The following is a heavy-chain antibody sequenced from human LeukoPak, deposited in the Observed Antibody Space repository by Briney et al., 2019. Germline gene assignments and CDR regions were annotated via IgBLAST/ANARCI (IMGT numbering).Heavy chain of an antibody. CDR1: GFTFSNAW. CDR3: ARDRRLDFQH. J-gene: IGHJ1*01. V-gene: IGHV3-15*01. Sequence: GGSLRLSCAASGFTFSNAWMSWVRQAPGKGLEWVGRIKSKTDGGTTDYAAPVKGRFTISRDDSKNTLYLQMNSLRAEDTAVYYCARDRRLDFQHWGQGTLVTVSS. CDR2: IKSKTDGGTT.